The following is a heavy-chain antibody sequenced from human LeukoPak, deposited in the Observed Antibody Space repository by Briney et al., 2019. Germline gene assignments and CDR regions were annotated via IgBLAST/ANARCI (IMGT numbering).Heavy chain of an antibody. V-gene: IGHV1-69*05. CDR1: GGTFSSYA. CDR3: ARGITIFNWFGP. J-gene: IGHJ5*02. D-gene: IGHD3-9*01. CDR2: IIPIFGTA. Sequence: SSVKVSCKASGGTFSSYAISWVRQAPGQGLEWMGGIIPIFGTANYAQKFQGRVTITTDESTSTAYMELSSLRSEDTAVYYCARGITIFNWFGPWGQGTLVTVSS.